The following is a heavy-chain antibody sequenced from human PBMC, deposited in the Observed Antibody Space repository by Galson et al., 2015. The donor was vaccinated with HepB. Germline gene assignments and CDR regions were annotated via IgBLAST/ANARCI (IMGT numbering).Heavy chain of an antibody. D-gene: IGHD1-26*01. J-gene: IGHJ4*02. Sequence: SLRLSCAASGFTFSDYAMHWVRQAPGKGLEYVSAVSTTGGSTYYANSVKGRFTISRDNSKNTLYLQMGSLRGEDTAVYYCARRLGPTHPFDYWGQGTLVTVSS. CDR1: GFTFSDYA. CDR3: ARRLGPTHPFDY. V-gene: IGHV3-64*01. CDR2: VSTTGGST.